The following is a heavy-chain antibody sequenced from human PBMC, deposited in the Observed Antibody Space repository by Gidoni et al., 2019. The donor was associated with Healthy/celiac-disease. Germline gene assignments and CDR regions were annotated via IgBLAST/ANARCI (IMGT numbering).Heavy chain of an antibody. D-gene: IGHD1-26*01. CDR2: ICSSSSTI. CDR1: GVTFSSYS. Sequence: EVQLVESGGGLVQPGGSLRLSCAASGVTFSSYSMTWVRQAPGKGLEWVAYICSSSSTIYYADSVKGRFTISRDNAKNSLYLQMNSLRAEDTAVYYCARRPSGIVGDYFDYWGQGTLVTVSS. V-gene: IGHV3-48*01. CDR3: ARRPSGIVGDYFDY. J-gene: IGHJ4*02.